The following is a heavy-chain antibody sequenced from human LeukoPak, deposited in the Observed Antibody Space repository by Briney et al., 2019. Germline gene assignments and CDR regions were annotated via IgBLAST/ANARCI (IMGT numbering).Heavy chain of an antibody. CDR1: GFTFSSYW. D-gene: IGHD5-18*01. J-gene: IGHJ3*02. Sequence: GGSLRLSCAASGFTFSSYWMSWVRQAPGKGLEWVANIKQDGSEKYYVDSVKGRFTISRDNAKNSLYLQMYSLRAEDTAVYYCARDRAGIPWAFDIWGQGTMVTVSS. CDR3: ARDRAGIPWAFDI. CDR2: IKQDGSEK. V-gene: IGHV3-7*01.